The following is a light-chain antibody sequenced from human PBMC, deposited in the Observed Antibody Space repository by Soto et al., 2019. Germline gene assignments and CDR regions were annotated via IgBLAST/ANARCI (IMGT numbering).Light chain of an antibody. J-gene: IGKJ1*01. CDR3: QQYARSPET. V-gene: IGKV3-20*01. CDR2: GAS. CDR1: QSVSSSY. Sequence: EIVLTQSPGTLSLSPGERATLSCRASQSVSSSYLAWYQQKPGQAPRLLIYGASRRAPGIPDRFSGYGSGTDFTLTISRLEPEDFAVYYCQQYARSPETFGQGTK.